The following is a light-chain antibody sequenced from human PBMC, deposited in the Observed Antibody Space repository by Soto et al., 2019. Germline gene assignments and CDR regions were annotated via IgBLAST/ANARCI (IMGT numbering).Light chain of an antibody. V-gene: IGKV3-15*01. CDR3: QQYNNWPFPSWT. J-gene: IGKJ1*01. Sequence: EIVMTQSPATLSVSPGERATLSCRASQSVSSNLAWYQQKPGQAPRLLIYGASTRATGIPARFSGSGSGTEFTPTLSSLQSEDFAVYYCQQYNNWPFPSWTFGQGTKVEIK. CDR1: QSVSSN. CDR2: GAS.